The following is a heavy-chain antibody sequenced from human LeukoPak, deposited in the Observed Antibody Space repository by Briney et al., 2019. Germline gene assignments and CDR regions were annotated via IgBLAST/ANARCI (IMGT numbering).Heavy chain of an antibody. V-gene: IGHV4-31*03. CDR3: ARGHYGDYDHPYNWFDP. J-gene: IGHJ5*02. CDR2: IYYSWST. Sequence: ASETLSLTCTVSGGSINSGGSYWSWLRQHPGKGLEWIGCIYYSWSTYYNPSLKSRVTLSLDTSKNQFSLKLSSVTAADTAVYYCARGHYGDYDHPYNWFDPWGQGTLVTVSS. CDR1: GGSINSGGSY. D-gene: IGHD4-17*01.